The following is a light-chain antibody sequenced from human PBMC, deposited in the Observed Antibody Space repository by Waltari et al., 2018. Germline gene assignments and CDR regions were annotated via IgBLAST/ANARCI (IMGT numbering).Light chain of an antibody. CDR2: RDD. CDR1: SSTIGSNS. V-gene: IGLV1-47*01. J-gene: IGLJ3*02. Sequence: QSVMTQPPSASGTPGQTITFPCSGSSSTIGSNSVYWYQQFPGKPPQLLIYRDDQRPSGVPDRISGSKSGTSASLAISGLRSEDEADYYCLAWDDSMSGWVFGGGTKLTVL. CDR3: LAWDDSMSGWV.